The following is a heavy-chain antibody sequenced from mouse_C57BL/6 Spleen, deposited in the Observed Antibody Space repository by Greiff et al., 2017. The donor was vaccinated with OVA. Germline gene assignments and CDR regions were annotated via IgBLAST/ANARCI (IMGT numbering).Heavy chain of an antibody. V-gene: IGHV2-4*01. J-gene: IGHJ4*01. CDR3: AKSYYDYDVGATDY. CDR1: GFSLTSYG. CDR2: IWSGGST. Sequence: VKLQQSGPGLVQPSQSLSITCTVSGFSLTSYGVHWVRQPPGKGLEWLGVIWSGGSTDYNAAFISRLSISKDNSKSQVFFKMNSLQADDTAIYYCAKSYYDYDVGATDYWGQGTSVTVSS. D-gene: IGHD2-4*01.